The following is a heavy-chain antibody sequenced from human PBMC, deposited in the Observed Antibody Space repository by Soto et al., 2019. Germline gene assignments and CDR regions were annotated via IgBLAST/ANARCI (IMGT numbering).Heavy chain of an antibody. J-gene: IGHJ4*02. CDR3: ARRPSEYCSSTSCYSPGEFDY. D-gene: IGHD2-2*01. Sequence: EVQLVQSGAEVKKPGESLKISCKGSGYSFTSYWIGWVRQMPGKGLEWMGIIYPGDSDTRYSPSFQGQVTISADKSISTAYLQWSSLKASDTAMSYCARRPSEYCSSTSCYSPGEFDYWGQGTLVTVSS. V-gene: IGHV5-51*01. CDR2: IYPGDSDT. CDR1: GYSFTSYW.